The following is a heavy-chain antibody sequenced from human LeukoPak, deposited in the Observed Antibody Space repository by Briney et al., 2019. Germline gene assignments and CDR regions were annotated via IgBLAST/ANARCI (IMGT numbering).Heavy chain of an antibody. CDR1: GYTFTSYY. Sequence: GASVKVSCKASGYTFTSYYMHWVRQAPGQGLEWMGIINPSGGSTSYAQKFQGRVAMTRDTSTSTVYMELSSLRSEDTAVYYCAASTTGGDGYNPWGQGTLVTVSS. CDR2: INPSGGST. J-gene: IGHJ4*02. V-gene: IGHV1-46*01. CDR3: AASTTGGDGYNP. D-gene: IGHD5-24*01.